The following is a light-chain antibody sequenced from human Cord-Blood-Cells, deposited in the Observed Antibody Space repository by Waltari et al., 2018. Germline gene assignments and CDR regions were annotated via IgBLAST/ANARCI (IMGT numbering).Light chain of an antibody. Sequence: DVVMTQSPLSLPVTLGQPASISCRSSQSLVHSDGNTYLNWFQQRPGQSPRRLIYKVSNRDSGVPDRFSGSGSGTDFTLKISRVEAEDVGVYYCIQGTHWPPNYLYTFGQGTKLEI. CDR2: KVS. CDR1: QSLVHSDGNTY. CDR3: IQGTHWPPNYLYT. V-gene: IGKV2-30*02. J-gene: IGKJ2*01.